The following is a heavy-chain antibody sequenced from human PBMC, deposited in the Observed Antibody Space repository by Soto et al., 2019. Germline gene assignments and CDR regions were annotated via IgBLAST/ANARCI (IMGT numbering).Heavy chain of an antibody. D-gene: IGHD3-10*01. Sequence: VQLKESGPGLVKPSGTLSLTCTVSGDSIISTNWWRWVRRPPGKGLEWIGEVFHSGLTNYNSSLKSRVTMLVDKSKNQFSLKLTSVTAADTAIYYCARDYFKNWYFDLWGRGTMVTVSS. CDR2: VFHSGLT. CDR3: ARDYFKNWYFDL. J-gene: IGHJ2*01. V-gene: IGHV4-4*02. CDR1: GDSIISTNW.